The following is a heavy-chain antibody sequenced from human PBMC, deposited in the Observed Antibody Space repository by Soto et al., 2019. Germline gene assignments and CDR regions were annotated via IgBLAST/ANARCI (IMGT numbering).Heavy chain of an antibody. CDR3: VRDRGGGSGNYYQSQGMDV. CDR2: IYPNGIT. J-gene: IGHJ6*02. D-gene: IGHD3-10*01. CDR1: SGSITTGGSS. Sequence: SETLSLTCSVSSGSITTGGSSWSWIRQPPGKGLEWIGYIYPNGITSHNPSLKSRVTMSVDKSRNQFSLKLRSVTVADTAVYYCVRDRGGGSGNYYQSQGMDVWDQGTTVTVSS. V-gene: IGHV4-30-2*01.